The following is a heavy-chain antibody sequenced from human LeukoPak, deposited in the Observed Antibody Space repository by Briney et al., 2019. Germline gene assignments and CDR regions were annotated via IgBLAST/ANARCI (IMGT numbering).Heavy chain of an antibody. CDR1: GGTLSSYA. V-gene: IGHV1-69*01. Sequence: ASVKVSCKASGGTLSSYAISWVRQAPGQGLEWMGGIIPIFGTANYAQKFQGRVTITADESTSTAYMELSSLGSEDTAVYYCARESIASDYSNSHVIYYYGMDVWGQGTTVTVSS. CDR3: ARESIASDYSNSHVIYYYGMDV. CDR2: IIPIFGTA. J-gene: IGHJ6*02. D-gene: IGHD4-11*01.